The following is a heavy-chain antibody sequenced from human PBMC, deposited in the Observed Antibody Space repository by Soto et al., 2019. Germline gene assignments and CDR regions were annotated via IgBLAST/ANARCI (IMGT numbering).Heavy chain of an antibody. Sequence: PSETLSLTCTVSGGSISDFYWSWIRQPPGKGLEWIGYIYYSGGTNYNPSLKSRVTISVDTSKNQFSLNLRSMRPADTAVYYCARVGGLAARTFDYWGPGTLVTVSS. CDR1: GGSISDFY. CDR3: ARVGGLAARTFDY. CDR2: IYYSGGT. V-gene: IGHV4-59*01. J-gene: IGHJ4*02. D-gene: IGHD6-6*01.